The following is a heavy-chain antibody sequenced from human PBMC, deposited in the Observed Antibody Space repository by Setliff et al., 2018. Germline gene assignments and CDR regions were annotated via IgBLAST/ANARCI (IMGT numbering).Heavy chain of an antibody. J-gene: IGHJ5*02. CDR3: ARDYQGGWFDP. D-gene: IGHD3-16*01. V-gene: IGHV4-59*01. CDR1: GGFTSSFY. CDR2: VDHSGST. Sequence: ETLSLTCTISGGFTSSFYWSWIRQAPGKGLEWIGYVDHSGSTNFSPSLKSRGTIPVDTSKTQVSLTLTSVTAADTAVYYWARDYQGGWFDPWGPGTLVTVSS.